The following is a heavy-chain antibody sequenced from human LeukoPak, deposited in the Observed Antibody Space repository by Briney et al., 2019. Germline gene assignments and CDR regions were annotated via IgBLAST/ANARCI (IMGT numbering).Heavy chain of an antibody. D-gene: IGHD1-26*01. CDR1: GDTFSSYP. Sequence: SVKVSCKTSGDTFSSYPISWVRQAPGQGLEWVGGIVPIFGKPTYAERFQGRVTITADESTSTADMELNGLTSDDTALYYCARDKERGARPGRFHYWGQGTLVTVTS. J-gene: IGHJ4*02. V-gene: IGHV1-69*13. CDR2: IVPIFGKP. CDR3: ARDKERGARPGRFHY.